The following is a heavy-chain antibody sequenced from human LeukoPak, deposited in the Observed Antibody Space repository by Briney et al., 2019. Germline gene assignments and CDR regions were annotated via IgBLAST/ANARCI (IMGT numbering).Heavy chain of an antibody. Sequence: PGGSLRLSCAASGFTFSSYGMSWVRQAPGKGLEWVSAISGSGGSTNYADSVKGRFTISRDNAKNSLYLQMNSLRAEDTAVYYCARTEGGSSFLDYWGQGTLVTVSS. J-gene: IGHJ4*02. D-gene: IGHD1-14*01. CDR1: GFTFSSYG. CDR3: ARTEGGSSFLDY. CDR2: ISGSGGST. V-gene: IGHV3-23*01.